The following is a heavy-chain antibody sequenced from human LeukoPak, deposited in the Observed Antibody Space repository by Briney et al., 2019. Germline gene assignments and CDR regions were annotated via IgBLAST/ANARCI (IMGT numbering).Heavy chain of an antibody. CDR1: GFTFSSYA. J-gene: IGHJ5*02. Sequence: GASLRVSCAASGFTFSSYAMSWVRQAPGKGLEWVSTISGSGSTTYYADSVKGRFTISRDNSKNTLYLQMNSLRAEDTAVYSCAKGGRYCSGVTCYSATWGQGTLVTVSS. CDR3: AKGGRYCSGVTCYSAT. CDR2: ISGSGSTT. D-gene: IGHD2-15*01. V-gene: IGHV3-23*01.